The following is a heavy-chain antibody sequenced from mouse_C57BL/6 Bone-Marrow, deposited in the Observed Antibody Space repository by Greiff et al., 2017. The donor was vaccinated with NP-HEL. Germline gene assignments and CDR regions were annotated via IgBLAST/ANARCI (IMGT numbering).Heavy chain of an antibody. CDR2: INPNNGGT. D-gene: IGHD2-12*01. J-gene: IGHJ3*01. CDR1: GYTFTDYN. Sequence: EVKLVESGPELVKPGASVKIPCKASGYTFTDYNMDWVKQSHGKSLEWIGDINPNNGGTIYNQKFKGKATLTVDKSSSTAYMELRSLTSEDTAVYYCAILYPFAYWGQGTLVTVSA. V-gene: IGHV1-18*01. CDR3: AILYPFAY.